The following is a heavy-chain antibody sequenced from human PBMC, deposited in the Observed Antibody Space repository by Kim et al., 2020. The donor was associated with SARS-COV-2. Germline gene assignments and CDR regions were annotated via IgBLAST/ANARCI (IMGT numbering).Heavy chain of an antibody. J-gene: IGHJ4*02. V-gene: IGHV3-21*01. Sequence: GGSLRLSCAASGFTFSSYSMNWVRQAPGKGLEWVSSISSSSSYIYYADSAKGRFTISRDNAKNSRYLQMNSLRAEDTAVYYCARNFGGVGVAVFDYWGQGTLLTVSS. D-gene: IGHD2-15*01. CDR3: ARNFGGVGVAVFDY. CDR1: GFTFSSYS. CDR2: ISSSSSYI.